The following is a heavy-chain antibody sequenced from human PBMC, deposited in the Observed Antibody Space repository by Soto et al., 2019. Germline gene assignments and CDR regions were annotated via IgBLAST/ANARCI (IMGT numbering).Heavy chain of an antibody. J-gene: IGHJ6*02. Sequence: SETLSLTCTVSGGSISSGDYYWSWIRQPPGKGLEWIGYIYYSGSTYYNPSLKSRVTISVDTSKNQFSLKLSSVTAADTAVYYCARFSGSYYYAMDVWGQGSTVTVS. CDR2: IYYSGST. CDR3: ARFSGSYYYAMDV. CDR1: GGSISSGDYY. V-gene: IGHV4-30-4*02. D-gene: IGHD6-19*01.